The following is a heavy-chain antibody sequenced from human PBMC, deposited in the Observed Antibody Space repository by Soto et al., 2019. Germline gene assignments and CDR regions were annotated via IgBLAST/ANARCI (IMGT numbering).Heavy chain of an antibody. CDR3: ARQASLGSGYYFVH. Sequence: QITLKESGPTLVKPTQTLTLTCTFSGFSLSTSGVGVGWIRQPPGKALDWLALLYWDDDKRYSPSLKSRLTNTKDTSKNQVVVTMTNMYPVDTATYYCARQASLGSGYYFVHWGQGTLVTVSS. CDR2: LYWDDDK. V-gene: IGHV2-5*02. D-gene: IGHD3-22*01. CDR1: GFSLSTSGVG. J-gene: IGHJ4*02.